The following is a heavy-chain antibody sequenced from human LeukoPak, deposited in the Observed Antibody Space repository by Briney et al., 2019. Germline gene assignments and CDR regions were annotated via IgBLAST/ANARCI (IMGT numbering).Heavy chain of an antibody. CDR3: ARYYNWNSLDY. J-gene: IGHJ4*02. CDR1: GFTFDDYV. CDR2: INWNGGRT. V-gene: IGHV3-20*04. Sequence: GGSLRLSCAASGFTFDDYVMSWVRQAPGKGLEWVSVINWNGGRTGYVDSVKGRFTISRDNAKNSLYLQMNSLRAEDTAVYYCARYYNWNSLDYWGQGTLVTVSS. D-gene: IGHD1-20*01.